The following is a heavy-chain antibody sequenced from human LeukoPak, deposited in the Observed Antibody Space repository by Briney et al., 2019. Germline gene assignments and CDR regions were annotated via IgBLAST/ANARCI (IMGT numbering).Heavy chain of an antibody. CDR2: ISAYNGNT. V-gene: IGHV1-18*04. D-gene: IGHD2-2*01. CDR3: ARVGPYCSSTSCYRLFDY. Sequence: ASVKVSCKASGYTFTSYGIRWVRQAPGQGLEWMGWISAYNGNTNYAQKLQGRVTMTTDTSTSTAYMELRSLRSDDTAVYYCARVGPYCSSTSCYRLFDYWGQGTLVTVSS. J-gene: IGHJ4*02. CDR1: GYTFTSYG.